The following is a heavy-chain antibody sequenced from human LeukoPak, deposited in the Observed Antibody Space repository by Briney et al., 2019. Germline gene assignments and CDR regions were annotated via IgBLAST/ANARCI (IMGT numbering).Heavy chain of an antibody. D-gene: IGHD6-13*01. CDR1: GFNFSNYA. V-gene: IGHV3-66*01. J-gene: IGHJ4*02. CDR2: LYSGGST. CDR3: AAAPLY. Sequence: GGSLRLSCAASGFNFSNYAMTWVRQAPGKGLEWVSALYSGGSTYYADSVKGRFTISRDNSKNTLYLQMNSLRAEDTAVYYCAAAPLYWGQGTLVIVSS.